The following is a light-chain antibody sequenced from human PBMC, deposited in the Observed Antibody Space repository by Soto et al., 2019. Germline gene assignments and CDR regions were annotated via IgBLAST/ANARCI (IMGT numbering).Light chain of an antibody. Sequence: QSVLTQPASVSGSPGQSITISCTGTSSDVGRYNYVSWYQQFPGKAPKLIIYGVSNRPSGVSNRFSGSKSGNTASLTISGLQAEDEADYYCCSYAGSSPYVFGTGTKVTVL. CDR1: SSDVGRYNY. CDR3: CSYAGSSPYV. CDR2: GVS. J-gene: IGLJ1*01. V-gene: IGLV2-14*01.